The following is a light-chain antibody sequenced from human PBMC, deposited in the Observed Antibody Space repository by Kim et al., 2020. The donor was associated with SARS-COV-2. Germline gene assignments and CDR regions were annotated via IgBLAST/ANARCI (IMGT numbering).Light chain of an antibody. CDR1: QSISTY. CDR2: AAS. Sequence: SATVGDRVTIICRASQSISTYLNWYQQKPGKAPKLLIYAASSLQSGVPSRFSGSGSGTDFTLTISSLQPDDFATYYCQQSYSTLYTFGQGTKLEI. V-gene: IGKV1-39*01. CDR3: QQSYSTLYT. J-gene: IGKJ2*01.